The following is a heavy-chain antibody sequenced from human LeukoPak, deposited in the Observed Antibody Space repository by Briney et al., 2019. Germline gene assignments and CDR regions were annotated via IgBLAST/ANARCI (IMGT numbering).Heavy chain of an antibody. J-gene: IGHJ4*02. Sequence: GASVKVSCTASGGTFSSYAISWVRQAPGQGLEWMGGIIPIFGTANYAQKFQGRVTITTDESTSTAYMELSSLRSEDTAVYYCARGMEMATKAFDYWGQGTLVTVSS. V-gene: IGHV1-69*05. CDR3: ARGMEMATKAFDY. D-gene: IGHD5-24*01. CDR1: GGTFSSYA. CDR2: IIPIFGTA.